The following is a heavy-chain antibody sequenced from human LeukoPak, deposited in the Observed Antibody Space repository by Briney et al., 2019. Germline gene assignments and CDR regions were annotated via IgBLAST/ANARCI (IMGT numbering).Heavy chain of an antibody. D-gene: IGHD1-26*01. CDR2: IYFSGST. CDR3: ARDRTSVGATYYYYYMDV. CDR1: GGSISSYY. J-gene: IGHJ6*03. V-gene: IGHV4-59*12. Sequence: PSETLSLTCTVSGGSISSYYWSWIRQPPGKGLEWIGYIYFSGSTNYNPSLKSRVTISADTSKNQFSLKLSSVTAADTAVYYCARDRTSVGATYYYYYMDVWGKGTTVTVSS.